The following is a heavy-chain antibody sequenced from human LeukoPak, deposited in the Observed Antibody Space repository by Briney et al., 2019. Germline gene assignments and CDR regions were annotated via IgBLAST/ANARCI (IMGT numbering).Heavy chain of an antibody. CDR2: IYPGDSDT. CDR1: GYSFTSYW. CDR3: ARLGCSSTSCYHYFDY. Sequence: GESRKISCKGSGYSFTSYWIGWVRQMPGKGLEWMGIIYPGDSDTRYSPSFQGQVTISADKSISTAYLQWSSLKASDTAMYYCARLGCSSTSCYHYFDYWGQGTLVTVSS. D-gene: IGHD2-2*01. J-gene: IGHJ4*02. V-gene: IGHV5-51*01.